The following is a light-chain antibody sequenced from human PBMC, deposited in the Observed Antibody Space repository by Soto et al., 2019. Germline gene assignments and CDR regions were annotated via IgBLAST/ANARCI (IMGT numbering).Light chain of an antibody. CDR1: RDISNY. Sequence: DIQMTQSPSSLSASVGDRVTITCQASRDISNYLNWYQQKPGKAPKLLIYDASNLETGVPSRFSGGRSGTDFTFTISNLQPEDIATYYCQQYDNLPSITFGQGTRLEIK. J-gene: IGKJ5*01. CDR2: DAS. CDR3: QQYDNLPSIT. V-gene: IGKV1-33*01.